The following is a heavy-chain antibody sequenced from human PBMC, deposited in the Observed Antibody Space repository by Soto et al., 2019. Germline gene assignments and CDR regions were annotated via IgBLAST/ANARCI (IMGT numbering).Heavy chain of an antibody. CDR1: GASVSSGTYY. Sequence: QVQLQESGPGLVKPSETLSLTCTVSGASVSSGTYYWSWIRQPPGKGLEWIGYISYSGSTNYNPSLKSRVTISVDTSKNQFSLNLRSVTAADTAVYYCAGDGVSSARYFDWGQGTLVTVSS. J-gene: IGHJ4*02. V-gene: IGHV4-61*01. CDR2: ISYSGST. CDR3: AGDGVSSARYFD. D-gene: IGHD6-19*01.